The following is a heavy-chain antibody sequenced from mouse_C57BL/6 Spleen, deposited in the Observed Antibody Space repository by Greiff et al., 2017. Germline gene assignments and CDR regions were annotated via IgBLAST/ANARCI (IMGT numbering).Heavy chain of an antibody. J-gene: IGHJ2*01. CDR2: INPNNGGT. CDR3: ARWGGGLDY. CDR1: GYTFTDYN. D-gene: IGHD1-1*02. V-gene: IGHV1-18*01. Sequence: EVKLQQSGPELVKPGASVKIPCKASGYTFTDYNMDWVKQSHGKSLEWIGDINPNNGGTIYNQKFKGKATLTVDKSSSTAYMELRSLTSEDTAVYYCARWGGGLDYWGQGTTLTVSS.